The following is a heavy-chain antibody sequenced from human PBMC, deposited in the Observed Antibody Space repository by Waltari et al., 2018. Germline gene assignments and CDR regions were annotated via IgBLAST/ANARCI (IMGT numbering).Heavy chain of an antibody. D-gene: IGHD5-18*01. J-gene: IGHJ4*02. CDR1: GFTFDDSA. V-gene: IGHV3-9*01. Sequence: EVQLVESGGGLVQPGRSLRLSCAASGFTFDDSAMHWVRQAPGKGLEWVSGISWNSGSIGYADSVNGRFTISRDNAKNSLYLQMNSLRAEDTALYYCAKDLGYSYGPSFDYWGQGTLVTVSS. CDR3: AKDLGYSYGPSFDY. CDR2: ISWNSGSI.